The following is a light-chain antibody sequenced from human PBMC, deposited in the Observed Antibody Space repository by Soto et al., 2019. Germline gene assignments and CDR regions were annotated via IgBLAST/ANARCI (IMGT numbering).Light chain of an antibody. J-gene: IGKJ5*01. CDR3: MQALQTPLT. CDR2: LCS. CDR1: QSLDRNGNSY. V-gene: IGKV2-28*01. Sequence: DIVMTQSPLSLPVTPGEPASISCRSSQSLDRNGNSYFDWYLQKPGQSPQLLIYLCSIRASGVPHRFSGSGSGTDFTLNISRVEAEDVEVYYCMQALQTPLTFGRGTRLEIK.